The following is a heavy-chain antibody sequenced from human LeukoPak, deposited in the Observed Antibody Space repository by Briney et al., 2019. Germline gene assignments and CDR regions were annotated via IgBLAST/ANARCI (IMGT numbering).Heavy chain of an antibody. CDR2: ISGSGGST. CDR1: GFTFSSYA. J-gene: IGHJ5*02. V-gene: IGHV3-23*01. D-gene: IGHD3-22*01. Sequence: GGSLRLSCAASGFTFSSYAMSWIRQAPGKGLEWVSAISGSGGSTYYAGSVKGRFTISRDNSKNTQYLQMNSLRAEDTAVYYCAKDPTTYYDSSGYGRYNWFDPWGQGTLVTASS. CDR3: AKDPTTYYDSSGYGRYNWFDP.